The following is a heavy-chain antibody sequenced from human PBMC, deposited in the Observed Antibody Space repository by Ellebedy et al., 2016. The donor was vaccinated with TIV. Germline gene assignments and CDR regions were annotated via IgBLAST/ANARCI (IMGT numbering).Heavy chain of an antibody. J-gene: IGHJ6*03. Sequence: GESLKISCAASGFTFSNFAVSWVRQAPGKGLEWVSAISNSGGDTYYADSVKGRFTISRDNSKNTVYLQMSSLRAGDTAMYYCATPPQPYYYYYYYMDVWGKGTTVTVSS. CDR1: GFTFSNFA. CDR3: ATPPQPYYYYYYYMDV. CDR2: ISNSGGDT. D-gene: IGHD2-2*01. V-gene: IGHV3-23*01.